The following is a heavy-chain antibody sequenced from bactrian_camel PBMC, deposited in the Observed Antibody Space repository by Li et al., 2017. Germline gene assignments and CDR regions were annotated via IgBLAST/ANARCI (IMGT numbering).Heavy chain of an antibody. CDR3: ATRSGFCPERLMTIGEYFY. V-gene: IGHV3S31*01. CDR1: GSHFDGKC. Sequence: QLVESGGGSVQAGQSLRLSCKLSGSHFDGKCLGWVRQAPGKMRETIAQINTGGRNTFYSDSVKGRFTISQVVAERTIHLQLDSLKPEDSAMYYCATRSGFCPERLMTIGEYFYWGQGTQVTVS. J-gene: IGHJ4*01. CDR2: INTGGRNT. D-gene: IGHD4*01.